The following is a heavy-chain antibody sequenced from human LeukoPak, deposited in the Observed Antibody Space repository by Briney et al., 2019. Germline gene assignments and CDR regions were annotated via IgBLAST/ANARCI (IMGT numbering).Heavy chain of an antibody. J-gene: IGHJ4*02. Sequence: GGSLRLSCAASGFTFSSYAMSWVRQAPGKGLEWVSAISGSGGSTYSADSVEGRFTISRDNSKNTLYLQMNSLRAEDTAVYYCARDVEVGANYFDYWGQGTLVTVSS. CDR2: ISGSGGST. CDR3: ARDVEVGANYFDY. V-gene: IGHV3-23*01. CDR1: GFTFSSYA. D-gene: IGHD1-26*01.